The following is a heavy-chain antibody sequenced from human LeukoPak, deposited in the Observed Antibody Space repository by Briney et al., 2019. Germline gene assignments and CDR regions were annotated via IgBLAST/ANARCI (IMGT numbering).Heavy chain of an antibody. CDR1: GFTFSSYA. V-gene: IGHV3-30-3*01. Sequence: GGSLRLSCAASGFTFSSYAMHWVRQAPGKGLEWVAVISYDGSNKYYADSVKGRFTISRDNSKNTLYLQMNSLRAEDTAVYYCARDRDYWGQGTLVTVS. CDR2: ISYDGSNK. J-gene: IGHJ4*02. CDR3: ARDRDY.